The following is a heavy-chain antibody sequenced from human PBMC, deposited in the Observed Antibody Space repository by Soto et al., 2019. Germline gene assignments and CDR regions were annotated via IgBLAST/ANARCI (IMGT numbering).Heavy chain of an antibody. V-gene: IGHV4-39*01. CDR1: GGSINSRDYY. D-gene: IGHD2-2*01. J-gene: IGHJ3*01. Sequence: QLQLQESGPGLVKPSETLSLTCTVSGGSINSRDYYWGWIRQPPGKGLEWIGNIYYSGSTYYNPSLKSRVTVSVDTSKNQFSLRLSSVTAADTAVYYCHLGYCSSTACYEPFHFWGQGTMVTVSS. CDR3: HLGYCSSTACYEPFHF. CDR2: IYYSGST.